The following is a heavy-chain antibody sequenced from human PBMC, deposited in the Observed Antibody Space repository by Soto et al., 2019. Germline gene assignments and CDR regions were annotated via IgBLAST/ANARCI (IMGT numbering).Heavy chain of an antibody. D-gene: IGHD6-19*01. CDR3: AIYSSGYYHFDY. J-gene: IGHJ4*02. CDR2: LSTYNDNT. CDR1: GFPFSTYG. V-gene: IGHV1-18*01. Sequence: QVQLVQSGVEVKKPGASVRVSCKASGFPFSTYGFSWVRQAPGQGLEWVGWLSTYNDNTNYAQNLQGRVTLTTDTXXSXXYXXXXXLRXDXTAVYYCAIYSSGYYHFDYWGQGTLVTVSS.